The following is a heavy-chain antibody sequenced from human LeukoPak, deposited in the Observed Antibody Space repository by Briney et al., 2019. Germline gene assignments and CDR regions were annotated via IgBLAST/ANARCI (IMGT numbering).Heavy chain of an antibody. D-gene: IGHD6-13*01. V-gene: IGHV5-51*01. J-gene: IGHJ4*02. Sequence: GESLKISCKGSEYSFTRYWIGWVSQMPGKGLEWMGIIYPDDSDTRYSPSFQGQVTISADKSINTAYLQWSSLKASDTAIYYCARQGYSSSRDFWGQGTLVTVSS. CDR2: IYPDDSDT. CDR1: EYSFTRYW. CDR3: ARQGYSSSRDF.